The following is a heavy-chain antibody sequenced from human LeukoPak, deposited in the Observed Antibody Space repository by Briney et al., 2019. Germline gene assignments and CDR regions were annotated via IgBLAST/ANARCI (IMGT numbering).Heavy chain of an antibody. D-gene: IGHD1-26*01. CDR3: AKDLGLSVGTTPFDF. CDR1: GFTFSSYA. Sequence: SGGSLRLSCAASGFTFSSYAMSWVRQAPGKGLKWISTIKGSDGSTYFADSVKGRYTISRDNSKNTLYLQMDSLRAEDTAIYYCAKDLGLSVGTTPFDFWGQGTLVTVSS. J-gene: IGHJ4*02. CDR2: IKGSDGST. V-gene: IGHV3-23*01.